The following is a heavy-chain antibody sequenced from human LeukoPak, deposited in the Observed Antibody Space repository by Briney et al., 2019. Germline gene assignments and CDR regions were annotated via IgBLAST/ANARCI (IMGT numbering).Heavy chain of an antibody. CDR3: ARVGDTYGDYTVGY. CDR1: GGFISTYY. CDR2: IYYSGST. D-gene: IGHD4-17*01. Sequence: SETLSLTCTVSGGFISTYYWSWIRQPPGKGLEWIGYIYYSGSTNYNPSLKSRVTISVNTSKNQFSLKLSSVTAADTAVYYCARVGDTYGDYTVGYWGQGTLVTVSS. V-gene: IGHV4-59*01. J-gene: IGHJ4*02.